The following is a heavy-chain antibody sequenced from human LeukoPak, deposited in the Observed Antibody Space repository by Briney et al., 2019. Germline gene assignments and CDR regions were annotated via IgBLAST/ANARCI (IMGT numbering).Heavy chain of an antibody. V-gene: IGHV1-3*01. CDR3: ARGDIYGDYLFDY. J-gene: IGHJ4*02. CDR1: GYTFTNYA. CDR2: INAGNGNT. Sequence: ASVKVPCKASGYTFTNYALHWVRQAPGQRPEWMGWINAGNGNTRYSRKFQGTVTITRDTSATTAYMELSTLRSEDTAVYYCARGDIYGDYLFDYWGQGTLVTVSS. D-gene: IGHD4-17*01.